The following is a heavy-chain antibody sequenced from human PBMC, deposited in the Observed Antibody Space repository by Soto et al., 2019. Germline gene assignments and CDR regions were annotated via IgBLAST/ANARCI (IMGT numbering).Heavy chain of an antibody. CDR1: GGSISSYY. V-gene: IGHV4-59*01. D-gene: IGHD6-19*01. CDR2: IYYSGST. CDR3: ARSPRVAVADCNWFDP. Sequence: NPSETLSLTCTVSGGSISSYYWSWIRQPPGKGLEWIGYIYYSGSTNYNPSLKSRVTISVDTSKNQFSLKLSSVTAADTAVYYCARSPRVAVADCNWFDPWGQGTLVTVAS. J-gene: IGHJ5*02.